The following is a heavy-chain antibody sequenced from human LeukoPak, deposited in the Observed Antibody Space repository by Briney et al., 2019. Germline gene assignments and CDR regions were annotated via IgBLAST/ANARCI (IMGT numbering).Heavy chain of an antibody. J-gene: IGHJ4*02. CDR2: INPSGGST. Sequence: ASVKVSCKASGYTFTSYYMHWVRQAPGQGLEWMGIINPSGGSTSYAQKFQGRVTMTRDTSTTTVYMELSSLRSEDTAVYYCAREESGGYFDYWGQGTLVTVSS. CDR1: GYTFTSYY. CDR3: AREESGGYFDY. V-gene: IGHV1-46*01. D-gene: IGHD2-8*02.